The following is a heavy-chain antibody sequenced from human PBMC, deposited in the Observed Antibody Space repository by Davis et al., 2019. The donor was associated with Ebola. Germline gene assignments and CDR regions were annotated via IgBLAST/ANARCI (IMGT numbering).Heavy chain of an antibody. J-gene: IGHJ4*02. Sequence: PSETLSLTCAVYGGSFSGYYWSWIRQPPGKGLEWIGEINHSGSTNYNPSLKSRVTISVDTSKNQFSLKLSSVTAADTAVYYCAGGITGTVDYWGQGTLVTVSS. V-gene: IGHV4-34*01. CDR1: GGSFSGYY. CDR2: INHSGST. D-gene: IGHD1-7*01. CDR3: AGGITGTVDY.